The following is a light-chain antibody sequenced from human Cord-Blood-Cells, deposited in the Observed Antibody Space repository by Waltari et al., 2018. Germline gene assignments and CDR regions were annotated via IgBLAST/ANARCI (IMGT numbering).Light chain of an antibody. V-gene: IGKV3-15*01. Sequence: EIVMTQSPATLSVSPGARATLSCRGSQSVSSNLAWYQQKPGPAPRLLIYGASTRATCIPARFSGSGSGTEFTLTISSLQSEDFAVYYCQQYNNWPLTFGGGTKVEIK. CDR3: QQYNNWPLT. CDR2: GAS. J-gene: IGKJ4*01. CDR1: QSVSSN.